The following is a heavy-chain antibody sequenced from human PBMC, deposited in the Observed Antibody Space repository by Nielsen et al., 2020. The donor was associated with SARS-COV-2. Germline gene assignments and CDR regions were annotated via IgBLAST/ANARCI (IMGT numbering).Heavy chain of an antibody. J-gene: IGHJ6*02. CDR1: GFTFSSYV. Sequence: GGSLRLSCAASGFTFSSYVMTWVRQAPGKGLEWVSAISGSGATTMYADAVKGRFTISRDYSKNTLNLQMNSLRAEDAAVYYCAKDGDTSSWSNYYYNGMDVWGQGTTVTVSS. CDR2: ISGSGATT. D-gene: IGHD6-13*01. CDR3: AKDGDTSSWSNYYYNGMDV. V-gene: IGHV3-23*01.